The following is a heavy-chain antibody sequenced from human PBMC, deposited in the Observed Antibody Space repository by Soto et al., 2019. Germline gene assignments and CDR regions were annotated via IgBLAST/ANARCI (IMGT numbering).Heavy chain of an antibody. D-gene: IGHD2-2*01. CDR3: ARAQAGYCSSTCCSTQGRGMGYYFSYRAV. CDR2: IYYSGST. J-gene: IGHJ6*03. CDR1: GGSISSYY. Sequence: SETLSLTCTVSGGSISSYYWSWIRQPPGKGLEWIGYIYYSGSTNYNPSLKSRVTISVDTSKNQFSLKLSSVTAADTAVYYCARAQAGYCSSTCCSTQGRGMGYYFSYRAVGGKGTRVPGSS. V-gene: IGHV4-59*01.